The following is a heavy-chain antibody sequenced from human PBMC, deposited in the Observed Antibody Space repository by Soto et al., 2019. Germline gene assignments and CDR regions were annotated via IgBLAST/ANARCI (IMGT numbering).Heavy chain of an antibody. CDR2: ISSSSSYI. CDR3: ARDLVRWLQFTGGFDP. J-gene: IGHJ5*02. D-gene: IGHD5-12*01. CDR1: GFTFSSYS. Sequence: GGSLRLSCAASGFTFSSYSMNWVRQAPGKGLEWVSSISSSSSYIYYADSVKGRFTISRDNAKNSLYLQMNSLRAEDTAVYYCARDLVRWLQFTGGFDPWGQGTLVTVSS. V-gene: IGHV3-21*01.